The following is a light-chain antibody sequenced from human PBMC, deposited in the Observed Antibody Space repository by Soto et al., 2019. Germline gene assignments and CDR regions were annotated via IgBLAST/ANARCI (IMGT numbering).Light chain of an antibody. Sequence: QSVLTQPRSVSGSPGQSVTISCTVTGSDVGDSSHVSWYQLHPGKAPKLMIYEVNNLPSGVPDRFSGSKSGSTASLTISGLQAEDEAEYYCCLSPGSLTWLFGGGTKVTVL. V-gene: IGLV2-11*01. J-gene: IGLJ3*02. CDR3: CLSPGSLTWL. CDR2: EVN. CDR1: GSDVGDSSH.